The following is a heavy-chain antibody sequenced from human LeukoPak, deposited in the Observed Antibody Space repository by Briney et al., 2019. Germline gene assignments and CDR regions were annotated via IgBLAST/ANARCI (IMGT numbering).Heavy chain of an antibody. V-gene: IGHV3-33*01. Sequence: GGSLRLSCAASGLTFSSYGMHWVRQAPGKGLEWVAVIWYDRSNKYYADSVKGRFTISRDNSKDTLYLQMNRLRAEDTAVYYCARDSTPRHYDFWSGYYIGTWFDPWGQGTLVTVSS. CDR2: IWYDRSNK. CDR1: GLTFSSYG. CDR3: ARDSTPRHYDFWSGYYIGTWFDP. J-gene: IGHJ5*02. D-gene: IGHD3-3*01.